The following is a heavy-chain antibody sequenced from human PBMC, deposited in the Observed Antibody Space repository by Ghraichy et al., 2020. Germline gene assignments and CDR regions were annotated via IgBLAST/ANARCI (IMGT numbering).Heavy chain of an antibody. CDR3: ARGDSYYYDSSGYFDP. V-gene: IGHV3-53*01. D-gene: IGHD3-22*01. Sequence: GESLNISCAASGFTVSSNYMSWVRQAPGKGLEWVSVIYSGGSTYYADSVKGRFTISRDNSKNTLYLQMNSLRAEDTAVYYCARGDSYYYDSSGYFDPWGQGTLVTVSS. J-gene: IGHJ5*02. CDR1: GFTVSSNY. CDR2: IYSGGST.